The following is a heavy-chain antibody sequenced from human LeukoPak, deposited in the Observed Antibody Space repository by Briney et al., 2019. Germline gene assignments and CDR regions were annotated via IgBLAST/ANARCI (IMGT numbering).Heavy chain of an antibody. CDR2: IYSGGST. V-gene: IGHV3-53*01. Sequence: PGGSLRLSCAASGFTFSSYAMSWVRQAPGKGLEWVSVIYSGGSTYYADSVKGRFTISRDNSKNTLYLQMNSLRAEDTAVYYCARDYPYSSGWYADYWGQGTLVTVSS. J-gene: IGHJ4*02. D-gene: IGHD6-19*01. CDR1: GFTFSSYA. CDR3: ARDYPYSSGWYADY.